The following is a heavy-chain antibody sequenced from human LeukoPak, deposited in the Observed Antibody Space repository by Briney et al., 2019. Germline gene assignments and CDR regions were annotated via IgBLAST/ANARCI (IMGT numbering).Heavy chain of an antibody. Sequence: ASVKVSCKTSGYTFTNYLIHWVRQAPGLGHEWMGIIKPRRGSTRYAQKFQDRVVVTRDTSTSTVYMELSSLRSDDTAVYYCTREGAAEAKNFDYWGQGTLVTVSS. CDR3: TREGAAEAKNFDY. CDR1: GYTFTNYL. J-gene: IGHJ4*02. D-gene: IGHD6-13*01. CDR2: IKPRRGST. V-gene: IGHV1-46*01.